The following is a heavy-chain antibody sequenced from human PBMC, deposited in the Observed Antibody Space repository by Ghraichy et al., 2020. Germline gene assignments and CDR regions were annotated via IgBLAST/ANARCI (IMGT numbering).Heavy chain of an antibody. CDR1: GFTFSSYS. D-gene: IGHD2-21*01. CDR2: ISISGNYI. V-gene: IGHV3-21*01. Sequence: GGSLRLSCATSGFTFSSYSMNWVRQAPGKGLEWVSSISISGNYIYYADSVKGRFTISRDNAKNSLYMQMNSLRAEDTAVYYCARVVPFAVVGPLDYWGQGTLVSVSS. CDR3: ARVVPFAVVGPLDY. J-gene: IGHJ4*02.